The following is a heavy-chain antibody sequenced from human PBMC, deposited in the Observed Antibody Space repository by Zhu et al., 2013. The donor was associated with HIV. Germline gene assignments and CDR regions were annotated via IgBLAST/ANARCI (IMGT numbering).Heavy chain of an antibody. J-gene: IGHJ5*02. CDR3: AXELSRSSSRRPYIDWFDP. Sequence: QVQLVQSGAEVKRPGASVKVSCKASGYTFTSYDINWVRQATGQGLEWMGWMNPNSGITGYAQKFQGRVTITRNTSISTAYMELSSLRSEDTAVYYCAXELSRSSSRRPYIDWFDPWGQGTLVTVSS. V-gene: IGHV1-8*03. CDR1: GYTFTSYD. CDR2: MNPNSGIT. D-gene: IGHD6-6*01.